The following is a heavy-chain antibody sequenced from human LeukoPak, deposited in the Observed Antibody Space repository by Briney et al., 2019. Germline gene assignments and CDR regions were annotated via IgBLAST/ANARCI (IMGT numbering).Heavy chain of an antibody. D-gene: IGHD2-2*01. CDR3: ARGYCSSTSCSQGVYYMDV. CDR1: GYTFNGYY. Sequence: ASVKVSCKASGYTFNGYYMHWVRQAPGQGLEWMGWINPNSGGTNYAQKFQGRVTMTRDTSISTAYMELSRLRSDDTAVYYCARGYCSSTSCSQGVYYMDVWGKGTTVTVSS. J-gene: IGHJ6*03. CDR2: INPNSGGT. V-gene: IGHV1-2*02.